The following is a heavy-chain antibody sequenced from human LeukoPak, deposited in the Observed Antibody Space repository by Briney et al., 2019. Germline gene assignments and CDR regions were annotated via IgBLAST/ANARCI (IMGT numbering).Heavy chain of an antibody. J-gene: IGHJ4*02. Sequence: GGSLRLSCAASGFTSKIYFTSWVGQAPGKGLEWVANINEDGNEKYYVDSVKGRFTISRDNAKNSLYLQMNSLRAEDTALYYCARCDNRGYVGYWGQGTLVTVSS. D-gene: IGHD3-22*01. CDR2: INEDGNEK. CDR1: GFTSKIYF. CDR3: ARCDNRGYVGY. V-gene: IGHV3-7*01.